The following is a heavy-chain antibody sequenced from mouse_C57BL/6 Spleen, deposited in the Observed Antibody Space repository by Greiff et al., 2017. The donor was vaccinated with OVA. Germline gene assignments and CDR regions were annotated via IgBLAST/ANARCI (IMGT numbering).Heavy chain of an antibody. J-gene: IGHJ4*01. CDR2: ISNGGGST. V-gene: IGHV5-12*01. Sequence: DVKLVESGGGLVQPGGSLTLSCAASGFTFSDYYMYWVRQTPEKRLEWVAYISNGGGSTYYPDTVKGRFPISRATATNPLYLQMSRLKSEDNARYDCARQRKLDRGYAMDYWGQGTSVTVSS. D-gene: IGHD6-1*01. CDR1: GFTFSDYY. CDR3: ARQRKLDRGYAMDY.